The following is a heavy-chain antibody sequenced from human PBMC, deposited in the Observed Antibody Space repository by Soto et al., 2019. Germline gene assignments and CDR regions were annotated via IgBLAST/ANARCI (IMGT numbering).Heavy chain of an antibody. V-gene: IGHV3-30*18. Sequence: QVQLVESGGGVVQPGRSLRLSCAASGFTFSSYGMHWVRQAPGKGLEWVAVISYDGSNKYYADSVKGRFTISRDNSKNTLYLQMNSLRAEDTAVYYCAKGSNGPYYYYGMDVWGQGTTVTVSS. CDR3: AKGSNGPYYYYGMDV. J-gene: IGHJ6*02. CDR2: ISYDGSNK. D-gene: IGHD2-8*01. CDR1: GFTFSSYG.